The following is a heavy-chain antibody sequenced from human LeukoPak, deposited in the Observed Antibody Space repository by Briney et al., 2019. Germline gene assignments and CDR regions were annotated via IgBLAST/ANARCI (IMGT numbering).Heavy chain of an antibody. D-gene: IGHD1-14*01. CDR2: IKSNTDGGTA. CDR1: GFTFSNAW. CDR3: TTGYLTWSS. V-gene: IGHV3-15*01. J-gene: IGHJ4*02. Sequence: GGSLRLSCAASGFTFSNAWMNWVRRAPGKGLGWVGRIKSNTDGGTADFATPVKGRFTISRDDSKNTLYLQMNSLKTEDTAVYYCTTGYLTWSSWGQGTLVIVSS.